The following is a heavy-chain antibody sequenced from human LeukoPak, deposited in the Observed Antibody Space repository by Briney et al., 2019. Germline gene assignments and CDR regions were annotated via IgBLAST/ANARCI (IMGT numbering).Heavy chain of an antibody. CDR1: GDSISSSSFY. V-gene: IGHV4-39*01. CDR2: VYYSGST. Sequence: PSETLSLTCTVSGDSISSSSFYWDWIRQPPGKGLEWIGSVYYSGSTYYNPSLKSRVTISVDTSKNQFSLKLSSVTAADTAVYYCARPGIAAAGSFGMDVWGQGTTVTVSS. CDR3: ARPGIAAAGSFGMDV. J-gene: IGHJ6*02. D-gene: IGHD6-13*01.